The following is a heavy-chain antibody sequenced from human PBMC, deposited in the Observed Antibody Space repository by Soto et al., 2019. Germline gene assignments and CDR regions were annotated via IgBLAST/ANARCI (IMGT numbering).Heavy chain of an antibody. CDR1: GFTFSNAW. CDR3: TTEDIVVVVAANLDY. V-gene: IGHV3-15*01. Sequence: GGSLRLSCAASGFTFSNAWLSWVRQAPGKGLEWVGRIKSKTDGGTTDYAAPVKGRFTISRDDSKNTLYLQMNSLKTEYTAVYYCTTEDIVVVVAANLDYWGQGTLVTVSS. CDR2: IKSKTDGGTT. D-gene: IGHD2-15*01. J-gene: IGHJ4*02.